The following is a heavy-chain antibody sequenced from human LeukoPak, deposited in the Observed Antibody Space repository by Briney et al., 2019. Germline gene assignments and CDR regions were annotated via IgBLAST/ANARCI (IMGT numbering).Heavy chain of an antibody. D-gene: IGHD1-26*01. CDR2: IYYSGST. Sequence: PSETLSLTCTVSGGSISSYYWSWIRQPPGKGLEWIGYIYYSGSTNYNPSLKSRVTISVDTSKNQFSLKLSSVTAADTAVYYCARLREDRPLSPFDIWGQATMVTVSS. V-gene: IGHV4-59*01. J-gene: IGHJ3*02. CDR3: ARLREDRPLSPFDI. CDR1: GGSISSYY.